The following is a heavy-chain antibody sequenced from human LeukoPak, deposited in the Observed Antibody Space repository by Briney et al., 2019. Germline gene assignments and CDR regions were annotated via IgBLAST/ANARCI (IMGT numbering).Heavy chain of an antibody. CDR1: GFTFSSAW. Sequence: GGSLRLSCAASGFTFSSAWMTWVRQAPGKGLEWVGRIIQTSGGGTTEYAAPAKGRFTISRDDSTNTLYLQMYSLKTEDTAVYYCATGFSTATHDGYWGQGTLVTVSS. J-gene: IGHJ4*02. CDR3: ATGFSTATHDGY. CDR2: IIQTSGGGTT. D-gene: IGHD2-15*01. V-gene: IGHV3-15*01.